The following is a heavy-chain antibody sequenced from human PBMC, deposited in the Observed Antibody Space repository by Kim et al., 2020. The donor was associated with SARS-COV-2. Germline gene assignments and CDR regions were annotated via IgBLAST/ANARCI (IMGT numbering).Heavy chain of an antibody. CDR3: ARDLKGFFDWLRSRFFYYYGMDV. V-gene: IGHV3-30*03. CDR2: ISYDGNSK. CDR1: GFTFSNYG. D-gene: IGHD3-9*01. J-gene: IGHJ6*02. Sequence: GVSLRLSCAASGFTFSNYGMHWVRQAPGKGLEWVAVISYDGNSKYYAGSVKGRFTISRDNSKNTLYLQMNSLRAEDTAVYYCARDLKGFFDWLRSRFFYYYGMDVWGQGTTVTVSS.